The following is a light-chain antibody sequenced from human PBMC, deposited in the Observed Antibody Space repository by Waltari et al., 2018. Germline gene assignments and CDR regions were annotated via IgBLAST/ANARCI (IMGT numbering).Light chain of an antibody. CDR2: GAA. J-gene: IGKJ1*01. Sequence: EVVMTQSRATLSVSPGERATLSCRASQSVSTNLAWSQQKPGQAPRLLIYGAAVRATDIPARFSGSGSGTEFTLTISSLQSEDFAVYYCHQYNDWPPTFGQGTTVEIK. CDR1: QSVSTN. CDR3: HQYNDWPPT. V-gene: IGKV3-15*01.